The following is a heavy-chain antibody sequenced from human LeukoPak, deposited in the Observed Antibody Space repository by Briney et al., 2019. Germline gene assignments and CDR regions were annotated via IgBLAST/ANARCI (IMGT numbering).Heavy chain of an antibody. Sequence: PGGSLRLSCAASGFTVNSNYMGWVRQAPGKGLEWVSVIYSGGTTYYADSVRGRFTISRDNSKNTLYLQMNSLRAEDTAVYYCSTGGGDYLIYYYYMDVWGKGTTVTVSS. V-gene: IGHV3-53*01. CDR3: STGGGDYLIYYYYMDV. CDR1: GFTVNSNY. D-gene: IGHD4-17*01. J-gene: IGHJ6*03. CDR2: IYSGGTT.